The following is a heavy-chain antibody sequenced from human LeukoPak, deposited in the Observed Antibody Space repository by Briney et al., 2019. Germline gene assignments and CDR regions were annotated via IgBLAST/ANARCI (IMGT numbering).Heavy chain of an antibody. V-gene: IGHV3-21*01. CDR2: XSSSSNYI. CDR3: ARSGQRRCSGGSCXPYXFDY. J-gene: IGHJ4*02. D-gene: IGHD2-15*01. Sequence: RLSCXASGFTLSXXSXNWVRQAXGXGLXWVSXXSSSSNYIYYADSVKGRFTISRDNAKNSLHLQMNSLRAEDTAVYYCARSGQRRCSGGSCXPYXFDYWGQGTLXXVSS. CDR1: GFTLSXXS.